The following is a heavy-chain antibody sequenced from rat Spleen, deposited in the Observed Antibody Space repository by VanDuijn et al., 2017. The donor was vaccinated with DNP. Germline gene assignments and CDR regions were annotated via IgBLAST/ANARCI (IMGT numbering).Heavy chain of an antibody. V-gene: IGHV5S13*01. Sequence: EVQLVESGGGLVQPGRSLKLSCAASGFSFSYYYMAWVRQAPTKGLEWVASLSTGGDKSDYRDSVKGRFTISRDDAKNTQYLQMDSLGSEDTATYYCAGHEDYSSYIYGFAYWGQGTLVTVSS. CDR3: AGHEDYSSYIYGFAY. CDR2: LSTGGDKS. J-gene: IGHJ3*01. CDR1: GFSFSYYY. D-gene: IGHD1-2*01.